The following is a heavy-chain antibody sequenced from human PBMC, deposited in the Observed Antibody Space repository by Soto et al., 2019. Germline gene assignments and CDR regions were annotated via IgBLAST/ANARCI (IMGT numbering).Heavy chain of an antibody. V-gene: IGHV4-59*08. J-gene: IGHJ4*02. CDR2: IYYSGST. CDR3: ASSLGGTTDLKSFDY. D-gene: IGHD1-7*01. Sequence: QVQLQESGPGLVKPSETLSLTCTVSGGSISSYYWSWIRQPPGKGLEWIGYIYYSGSTNYNPSLKSRVTISVDTSKNQFSLKLSSVTAADTAVYYCASSLGGTTDLKSFDYWGQGTLVTVSS. CDR1: GGSISSYY.